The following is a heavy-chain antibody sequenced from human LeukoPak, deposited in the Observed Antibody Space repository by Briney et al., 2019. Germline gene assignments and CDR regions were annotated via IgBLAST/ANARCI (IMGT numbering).Heavy chain of an antibody. D-gene: IGHD2/OR15-2a*01. CDR1: GGSFSGYY. Sequence: SETLSLTCAVYGGSFSGYYWSWIRQPPGKGLEWIGEINHSGSTNYNPSLKSRVTISVDTSKNQFSLKLSSVTAADTAVYYCARPFPARASDIWGQGTMVTVSS. CDR3: ARPFPARASDI. J-gene: IGHJ3*02. V-gene: IGHV4-34*01. CDR2: INHSGST.